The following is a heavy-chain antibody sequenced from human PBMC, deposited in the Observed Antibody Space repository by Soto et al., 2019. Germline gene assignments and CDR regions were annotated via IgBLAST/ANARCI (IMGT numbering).Heavy chain of an antibody. CDR1: SGSISSSNW. V-gene: IGHV4-4*02. CDR2: IYHSGST. D-gene: IGHD4-17*01. CDR3: ARLPDRHDYGDYGTKNIYYFDY. Sequence: SETLSLTCAVSSGSISSSNWWSWVRQPPGKGLEWIGEIYHSGSTNYNPSLKSRVTISVDKSKNQFSLKLSSVTAADTAVYYCARLPDRHDYGDYGTKNIYYFDYWGQGTLVTVSS. J-gene: IGHJ4*02.